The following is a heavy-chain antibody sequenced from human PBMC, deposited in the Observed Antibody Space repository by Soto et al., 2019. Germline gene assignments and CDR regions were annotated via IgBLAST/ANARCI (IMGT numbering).Heavy chain of an antibody. Sequence: GGSLRLSCAASGFTFSSYAMSWVRQAPGKGLEWVSAISGSGGSTYYADSVKGRFTISRDNSKNTLYLQMNSLRAEDTAVYYCAKGVSDPGRQWLVLRKRIDYWGQGTLVTVSS. V-gene: IGHV3-23*01. J-gene: IGHJ4*02. D-gene: IGHD6-19*01. CDR3: AKGVSDPGRQWLVLRKRIDY. CDR2: ISGSGGST. CDR1: GFTFSSYA.